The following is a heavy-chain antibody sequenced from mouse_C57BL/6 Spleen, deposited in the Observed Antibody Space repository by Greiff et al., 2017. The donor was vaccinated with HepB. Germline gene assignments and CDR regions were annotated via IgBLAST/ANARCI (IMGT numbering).Heavy chain of an antibody. J-gene: IGHJ3*01. V-gene: IGHV1-54*01. CDR2: INPGSGGT. D-gene: IGHD3-2*02. Sequence: QVQLQQSGAELVRPGTSVKVSCKASGYAFTNYLIEWVKQRPGQGLEWIGVINPGSGGTNYNEKFKGKATLTADKSSSTAYMQLSSLTSEDSAVYFCAIDSSAWFAYWGQGTLVTVSA. CDR3: AIDSSAWFAY. CDR1: GYAFTNYL.